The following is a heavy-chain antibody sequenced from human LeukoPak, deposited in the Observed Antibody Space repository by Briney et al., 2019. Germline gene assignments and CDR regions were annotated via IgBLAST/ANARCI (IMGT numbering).Heavy chain of an antibody. CDR1: GGSISTYY. Sequence: SETLSLTCNVTGGSISTYYWSWIRQPPGQGLEWIGYISKTGSPDYSPSLKSRVTISIDTSKNQFSLNLSSVTAADTAVYYCARYSYGSFDYWGQGTLVSVSS. V-gene: IGHV4-4*08. CDR2: ISKTGSP. J-gene: IGHJ4*02. CDR3: ARYSYGSFDY. D-gene: IGHD5-18*01.